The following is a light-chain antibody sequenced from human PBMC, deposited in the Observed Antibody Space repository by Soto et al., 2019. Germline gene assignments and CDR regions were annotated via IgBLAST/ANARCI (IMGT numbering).Light chain of an antibody. CDR2: EVS. CDR3: SSYAGSNNWV. J-gene: IGLJ3*02. CDR1: SSDVGAYKY. V-gene: IGLV2-8*01. Sequence: QSVLTQPPSASGSPGQSVTISCTGTSSDVGAYKYVSWYQQHPGKAPKLMIYEVSKRPSGVPDRCSGSKSGNTASLTVSGLQAEDEADYYCSSYAGSNNWVFGGGTTLTVL.